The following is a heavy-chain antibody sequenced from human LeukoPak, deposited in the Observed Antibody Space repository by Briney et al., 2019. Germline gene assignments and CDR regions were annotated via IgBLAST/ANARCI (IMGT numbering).Heavy chain of an antibody. CDR2: ISGSGGET. CDR3: AKDCVYYYDSSGPYYFDY. V-gene: IGHV3-23*01. J-gene: IGHJ4*02. D-gene: IGHD3-22*01. Sequence: GGSLRLSCAASGFPFNIYAMIWVRQAPGKGLEWVSGISGSGGETYYADSVRGRFTISRDNSKNTLYLQMDSLRAEDTAVYYSAKDCVYYYDSSGPYYFDYWGQGTLVTVSS. CDR1: GFPFNIYA.